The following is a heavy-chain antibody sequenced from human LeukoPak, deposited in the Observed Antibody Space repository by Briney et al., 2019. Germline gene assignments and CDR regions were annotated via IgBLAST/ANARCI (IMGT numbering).Heavy chain of an antibody. CDR1: GFTFSSHW. D-gene: IGHD6-19*01. CDR3: ARRHSSGYYTDY. CDR2: IYDDGSRI. Sequence: GGSLRLSCEASGFTFSSHWMHWVRQAPGKGLVWVSRIYDDGSRINYADSVKGRLTISRDNAKNTLYLDLHSLRAEDTAVYYCARRHSSGYYTDYWGQGNLVTVSS. V-gene: IGHV3-74*01. J-gene: IGHJ4*02.